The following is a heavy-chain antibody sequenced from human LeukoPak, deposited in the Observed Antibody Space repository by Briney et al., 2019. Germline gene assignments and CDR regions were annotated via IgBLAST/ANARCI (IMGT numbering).Heavy chain of an antibody. CDR2: ISSSSSYI. J-gene: IGHJ4*02. D-gene: IGHD3-22*01. V-gene: IGHV3-21*04. Sequence: PGGSLRLSCAASGFTFSSYSMTWVRQAPGKGLEWVSSISSSSSYIYYADSVKGRFTISRDNAKNSLYLQMNSLRAEDTAVYYCAKRPDTSGYGFDYWGQGTLVTVSS. CDR1: GFTFSSYS. CDR3: AKRPDTSGYGFDY.